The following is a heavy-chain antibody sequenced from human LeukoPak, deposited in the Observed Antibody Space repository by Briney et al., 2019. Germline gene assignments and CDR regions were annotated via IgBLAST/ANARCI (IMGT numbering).Heavy chain of an antibody. J-gene: IGHJ5*02. V-gene: IGHV1-3*01. Sequence: ASVKVSCKASGYTFTSYAMHWVRQAPGQRLEWMGWINAGNGNTKYSQKFQGRVTITRDTSASTAYMELSSLRSEDTAVYYCARGRHQLRYFDWWGNWFDPWGQGTLVTVSS. CDR3: ARGRHQLRYFDWWGNWFDP. D-gene: IGHD3-9*01. CDR2: INAGNGNT. CDR1: GYTFTSYA.